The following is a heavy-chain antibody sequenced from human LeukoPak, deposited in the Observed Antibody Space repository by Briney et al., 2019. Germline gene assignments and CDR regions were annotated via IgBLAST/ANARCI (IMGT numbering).Heavy chain of an antibody. CDR1: GFTFSSYS. J-gene: IGHJ4*02. V-gene: IGHV3-21*01. CDR3: ARAANYYGSGSYI. CDR2: ISSSSSYI. D-gene: IGHD3-10*01. Sequence: GGSLRLSCAASGFTFSSYSMNWVRQAPGKGLEWVSSISSSSSYIYYADSVKGRFTISRDNAKNSLYLQMNSLRAEDTAVYYCARAANYYGSGSYIWGQGTLVTVSS.